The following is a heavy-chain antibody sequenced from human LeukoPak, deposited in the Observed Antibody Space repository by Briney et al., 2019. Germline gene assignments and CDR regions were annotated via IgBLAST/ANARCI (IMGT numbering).Heavy chain of an antibody. CDR3: AKQPIYSYYGLDV. CDR2: INPNSGGT. CDR1: GYTFTDYY. V-gene: IGHV1-2*02. D-gene: IGHD6-13*01. Sequence: ASVKASCKASGYTFTDYYIQWLRQAPGQGLEWMGWINPNSGGTDYAQKFLGRVAVTRDTSISTAYMELSSLRSDDTAVYFCAKQPIYSYYGLDVWGQGTTVTVSS. J-gene: IGHJ6*02.